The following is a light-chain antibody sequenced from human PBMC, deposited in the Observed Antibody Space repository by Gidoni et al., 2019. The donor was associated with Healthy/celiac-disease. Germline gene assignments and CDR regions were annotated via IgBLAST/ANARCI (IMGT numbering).Light chain of an antibody. CDR1: QGISSY. Sequence: DIQLTQSPSFLSASVGDRVTITCRASQGISSYLAWYQQKPGKAPKLLSYAASTLQSGVPSSFSGSGSGTEFTLTIISLQPEHFATYYSQQLNSYPRITFGPGTKVDIK. CDR2: AAS. CDR3: QQLNSYPRIT. V-gene: IGKV1-9*01. J-gene: IGKJ3*01.